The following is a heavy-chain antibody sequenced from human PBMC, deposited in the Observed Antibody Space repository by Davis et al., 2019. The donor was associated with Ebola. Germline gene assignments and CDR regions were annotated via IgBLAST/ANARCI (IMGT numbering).Heavy chain of an antibody. CDR2: ISAYNGNT. V-gene: IGHV1-18*04. CDR3: ARDPGDYDFWRAGYYYYMDV. CDR1: GYTFTSYG. Sequence: ASVKVSCKASGYTFTSYGISWVRQAPGQGLEWMGWISAYNGNTNYAQKLQGRVTMTTDTSTSTAYMELRSPRSDDTAVYYCARDPGDYDFWRAGYYYYMDVWGKGTTVTVSS. D-gene: IGHD3-3*01. J-gene: IGHJ6*03.